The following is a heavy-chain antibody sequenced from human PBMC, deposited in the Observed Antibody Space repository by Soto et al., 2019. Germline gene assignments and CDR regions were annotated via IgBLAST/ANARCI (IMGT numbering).Heavy chain of an antibody. CDR3: ARQRKIALSGYDY. CDR2: IYYSGST. CDR1: GGSISSSSYY. J-gene: IGHJ4*02. V-gene: IGHV4-39*01. D-gene: IGHD5-12*01. Sequence: SETLSLTCTVSGGSISSSSYYWGWIRQPPGKGLEWIGSIYYSGSTYYNPSLKSRVTISVDTSKNQFSLKLSSVTAADTAVYYCARQRKIALSGYDYWGQGTLVTVS.